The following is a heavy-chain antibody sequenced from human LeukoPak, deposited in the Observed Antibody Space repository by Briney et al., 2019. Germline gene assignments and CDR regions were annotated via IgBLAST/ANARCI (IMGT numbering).Heavy chain of an antibody. CDR2: INHSGST. Sequence: SETLSLTCAVYGGSFSGYYWSWIRQPPGKGLEWIGEINHSGSTNYNPSLKSRVTISVDTSKNQFSLKLGSVTAADTAVYYCARGTVLTGYFDYWGQGTLVTVSS. D-gene: IGHD3-9*01. CDR1: GGSFSGYY. V-gene: IGHV4-34*01. CDR3: ARGTVLTGYFDY. J-gene: IGHJ4*02.